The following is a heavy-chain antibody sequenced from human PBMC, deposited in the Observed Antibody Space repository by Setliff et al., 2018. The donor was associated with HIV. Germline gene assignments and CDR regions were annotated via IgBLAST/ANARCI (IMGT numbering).Heavy chain of an antibody. V-gene: IGHV3-15*01. CDR3: ARDQRAGVYGEYNYYFDS. D-gene: IGHD4-17*01. J-gene: IGHJ4*02. CDR2: IKSKTDDGTT. CDR1: GFTLSNAW. Sequence: GGSLRLSCAASGFTLSNAWMSWVRQAPGKGLEWVGRIKSKTDDGTTDYAAPVQGRFTISRDDSKNTLYLQRNSLRAEDTAVYYCARDQRAGVYGEYNYYFDSWGQGTLVTVSS.